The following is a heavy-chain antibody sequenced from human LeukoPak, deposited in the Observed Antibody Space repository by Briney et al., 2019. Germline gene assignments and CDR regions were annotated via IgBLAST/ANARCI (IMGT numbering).Heavy chain of an antibody. Sequence: GGSLRLSCAASGFTFSRYAMHWVRQAPGKGLEWVAVISYDGSNKYYADSVKGRFTISRDNSKNTLYLQMNSLTAEDTAVYYCVRDLGGRSGHWGQGTLITVSS. CDR2: ISYDGSNK. D-gene: IGHD1-26*01. V-gene: IGHV3-30-3*01. CDR3: VRDLGGRSGH. CDR1: GFTFSRYA. J-gene: IGHJ4*02.